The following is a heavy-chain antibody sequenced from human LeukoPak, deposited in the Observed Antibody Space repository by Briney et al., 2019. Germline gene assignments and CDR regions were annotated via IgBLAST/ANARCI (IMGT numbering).Heavy chain of an antibody. D-gene: IGHD3-10*01. Sequence: PSETLSLTCAVYGGSFSGYHWSWIRQPPGKGLEWIGEINHSGSTNYNPSLKSRVTISVDTSKNQFSLKLSSVTAADTAVYYCAREALRGYYYGSGSYPAGYWGQGTLVTVFS. CDR3: AREALRGYYYGSGSYPAGY. CDR1: GGSFSGYH. V-gene: IGHV4-34*01. CDR2: INHSGST. J-gene: IGHJ4*02.